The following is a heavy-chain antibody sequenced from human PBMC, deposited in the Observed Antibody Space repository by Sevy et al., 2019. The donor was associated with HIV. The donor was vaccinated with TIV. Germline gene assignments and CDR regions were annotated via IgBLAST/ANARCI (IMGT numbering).Heavy chain of an antibody. CDR1: GYSISSGYY. D-gene: IGHD3-10*01. CDR3: ARARSITMVRGELYNWFDP. Sequence: SETLSLTCTVSGYSISSGYYWGWIRQPPGKGLEWIGSIYHSGSTYYNPSLKSRVTISVATSKNQFPLKLSSVTAADTAVYYCARARSITMVRGELYNWFDPWGQGTLVTVSS. CDR2: IYHSGST. V-gene: IGHV4-38-2*02. J-gene: IGHJ5*02.